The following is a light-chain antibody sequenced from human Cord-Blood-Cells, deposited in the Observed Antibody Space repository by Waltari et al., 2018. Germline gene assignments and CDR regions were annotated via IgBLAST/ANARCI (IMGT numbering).Light chain of an antibody. CDR2: AAS. Sequence: DIQMTQSPSSLSASVGDRVTITCRASQSISSYLNWYQQKPGKAPKRLIYAASSVQSGVPARFSGSGSGTDFTLAISSLQPEDFATYYCQQSYSTLTFGGGTKVEIK. CDR1: QSISSY. J-gene: IGKJ4*02. CDR3: QQSYSTLT. V-gene: IGKV1-39*01.